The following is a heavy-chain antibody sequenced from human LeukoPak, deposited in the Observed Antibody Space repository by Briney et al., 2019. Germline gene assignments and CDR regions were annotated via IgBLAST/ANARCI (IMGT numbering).Heavy chain of an antibody. Sequence: PGGSLRLSCTASGFPFIEYSMNWVRQVPGKGLEWISYIGIDSGNTKYADSVRGRFTISADKAKNSLYLQMNSLRVEDTAVYYCARDYNYAFDNWGQGTLVSVAS. J-gene: IGHJ4*02. CDR3: ARDYNYAFDN. CDR2: IGIDSGNT. V-gene: IGHV3-48*01. D-gene: IGHD1-1*01. CDR1: GFPFIEYS.